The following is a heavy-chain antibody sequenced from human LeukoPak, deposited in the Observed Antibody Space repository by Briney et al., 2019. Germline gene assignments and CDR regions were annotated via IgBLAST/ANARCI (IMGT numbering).Heavy chain of an antibody. CDR1: GFTFSSYW. J-gene: IGHJ4*02. Sequence: PGGSLRLSCAASGFTFSSYWMHWVRQAPGKGLVWVSRINGDGSSTSYADSVEGRFTISRDNSKNTLYLQMNSLRAEDTAIYYCARPWREDGDFWSFNFWGQGTLVTVSS. CDR2: INGDGSST. D-gene: IGHD4-17*01. CDR3: ARPWREDGDFWSFNF. V-gene: IGHV3-74*01.